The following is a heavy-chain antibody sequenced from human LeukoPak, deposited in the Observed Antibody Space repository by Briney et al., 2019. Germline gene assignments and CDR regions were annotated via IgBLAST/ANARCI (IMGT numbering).Heavy chain of an antibody. Sequence: GRSPRLSCAASGFTFSSYGMHWVRQAPGKGLEWVAVISYDGSNKYYADSVKGRFTISRDNSKNTLYLQMNSLRAEDTAVYYCAKVGGSSWGQGTMVTVSS. D-gene: IGHD5-12*01. V-gene: IGHV3-30*18. CDR3: AKVGGSS. CDR1: GFTFSSYG. CDR2: ISYDGSNK. J-gene: IGHJ3*01.